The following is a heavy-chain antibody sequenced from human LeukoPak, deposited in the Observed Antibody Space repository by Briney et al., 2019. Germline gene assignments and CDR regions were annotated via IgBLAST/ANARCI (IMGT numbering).Heavy chain of an antibody. CDR2: IYYSGSS. D-gene: IGHD2-2*01. CDR3: ASGTRYCSRTSCSAGWYFDV. Sequence: PSETLSLTCTVSGGSISSSTYYWGWIRQPPGKGLEWIGSIYYSGSSYYNPSLKSRVTISVDMSKNQFSLKLSSVTAADTAMYFCASGTRYCSRTSCSAGWYFDVWGRGTLVTVSS. J-gene: IGHJ2*01. CDR1: GGSISSSTYY. V-gene: IGHV4-39*07.